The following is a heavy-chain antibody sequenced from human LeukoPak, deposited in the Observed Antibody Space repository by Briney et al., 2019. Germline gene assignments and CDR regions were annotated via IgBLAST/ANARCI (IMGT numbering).Heavy chain of an antibody. Sequence: TSVKVSCKASGFTFTNSAIQWVRQARGQRLEGMGWIVVGSGNTNYAQKFHERVTISRDMSTSTAYMELSSLRSEDTAVYYCAADLYYYDTSDYSPHFDYWGQGTLVTVSS. J-gene: IGHJ4*02. CDR1: GFTFTNSA. V-gene: IGHV1-58*02. D-gene: IGHD3-22*01. CDR2: IVVGSGNT. CDR3: AADLYYYDTSDYSPHFDY.